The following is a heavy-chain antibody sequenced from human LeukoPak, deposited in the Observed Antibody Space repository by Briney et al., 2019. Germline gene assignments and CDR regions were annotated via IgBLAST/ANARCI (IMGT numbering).Heavy chain of an antibody. J-gene: IGHJ4*02. CDR1: GFTFSRYA. V-gene: IGHV3-30*04. CDR3: ARDFTSSGPPVYYFDY. Sequence: GGSLRLSCAASGFTFSRYAMHWVRQAPGKGLEWVAITSYDGSNKYYADSVKGRFTISRDNSKNTLYVQMNSLRAEDTAVYYCARDFTSSGPPVYYFDYWGQGTLVTVSS. D-gene: IGHD3-22*01. CDR2: TSYDGSNK.